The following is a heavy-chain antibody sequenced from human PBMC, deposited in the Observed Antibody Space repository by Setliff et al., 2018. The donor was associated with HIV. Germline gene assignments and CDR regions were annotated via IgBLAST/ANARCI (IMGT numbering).Heavy chain of an antibody. D-gene: IGHD6-19*01. CDR3: ARAAVAVTMGGYYYYMDV. CDR2: INAGNGNT. Sequence: ASVKVSCKASGYTFTNYGITWLRQAPGQGPEWMGWINAGNGNTKYSQEFQGRVTITRDTSASTAYMELSSLRSEDMAVYYCARAAVAVTMGGYYYYMDVWGKGTTVTVSS. CDR1: GYTFTNYG. V-gene: IGHV1-3*03. J-gene: IGHJ6*03.